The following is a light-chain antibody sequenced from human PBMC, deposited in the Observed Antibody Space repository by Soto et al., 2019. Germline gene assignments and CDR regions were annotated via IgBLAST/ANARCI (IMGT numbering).Light chain of an antibody. J-gene: IGKJ1*01. CDR1: QSVSSY. Sequence: EIVLTQSPATLSLSPGERAALSCRASQSVSSYLVWYQQKPGQAPRLLIYDASNRATGIPARFSGSGSGTDFTLTISSLEPEDFAVYYCQHRSNWPVTFGQGTKVDI. V-gene: IGKV3-11*01. CDR2: DAS. CDR3: QHRSNWPVT.